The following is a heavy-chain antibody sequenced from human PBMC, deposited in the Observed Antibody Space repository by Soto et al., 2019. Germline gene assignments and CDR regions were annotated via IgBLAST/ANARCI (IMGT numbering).Heavy chain of an antibody. CDR2: MFYSGTT. V-gene: IGHV4-59*01. CDR1: DSIRDFH. J-gene: IGHJ4*02. CDR3: AALYHTSPFFPY. Sequence: PSETLSLTCTVSDSIRDFHGAWIRQPPGKGLEWIGHMFYSGTTTYNPSLESRITKSIDTSKNQFSLRLSSVTAADTAVYYCAALYHTSPFFPYWGRGTLVTFSS. D-gene: IGHD2-2*02.